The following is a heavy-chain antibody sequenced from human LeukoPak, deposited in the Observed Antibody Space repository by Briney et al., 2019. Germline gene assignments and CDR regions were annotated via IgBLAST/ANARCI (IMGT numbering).Heavy chain of an antibody. V-gene: IGHV3-53*05. CDR1: GFTVSSNY. CDR2: IYSGGST. J-gene: IGHJ4*02. D-gene: IGHD6-13*01. CDR3: AKGDSSSWYEDYFDY. Sequence: GGSLRLSCAASGFTVSSNYMSWVRQAPGKGLEWVSIIYSGGSTYYADSVKGRFTISRDNSKNTLYLQMNSLRAEDTAVYYCAKGDSSSWYEDYFDYWGQGTLVTVSS.